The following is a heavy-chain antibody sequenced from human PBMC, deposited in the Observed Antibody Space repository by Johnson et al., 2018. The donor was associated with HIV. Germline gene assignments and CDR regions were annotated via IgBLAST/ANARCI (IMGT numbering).Heavy chain of an antibody. CDR1: GFTFSSYY. V-gene: IGHV3-66*01. CDR2: IYGGGST. J-gene: IGHJ3*02. CDR3: ARDTPFDI. Sequence: VQLVESGGGLVQPGGSLRLSCAASGFTFSSYYMSWVRQAPGKGLEWVSVIYGGGSTYYADSVKGRFTISRDNAKNTLYLQMNSLRAEDTAVYYCARDTPFDIWGQGTMVIVSS.